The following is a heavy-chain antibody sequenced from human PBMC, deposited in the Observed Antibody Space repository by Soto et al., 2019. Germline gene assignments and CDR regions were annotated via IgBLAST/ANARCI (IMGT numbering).Heavy chain of an antibody. V-gene: IGHV4-59*01. J-gene: IGHJ6*03. Sequence: SETLSLTCTVSGGSISSYYWSWIRQPPGEGLEWIGYIYYSGSTNYNPSLKSRVTISVDTSKNQFSLKLSSVTAADTAVYYCARSAYYDFWSGPPGQDYYYMDVWGKGTTVTVSS. CDR1: GGSISSYY. D-gene: IGHD3-3*01. CDR3: ARSAYYDFWSGPPGQDYYYMDV. CDR2: IYYSGST.